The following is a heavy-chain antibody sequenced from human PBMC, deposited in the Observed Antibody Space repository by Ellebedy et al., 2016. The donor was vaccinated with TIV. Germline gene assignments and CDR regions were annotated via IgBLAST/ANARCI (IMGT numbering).Heavy chain of an antibody. Sequence: SETLSLXXAVYGGSFSGYYWSWIRQPPGKGLEWIGEINHSGSTNYNPSLKSRVTISVDTSKNQFSLKLSSVTAADTAVYYCARGLWSFDYWGQGTLVTVSS. CDR3: ARGLWSFDY. J-gene: IGHJ4*02. D-gene: IGHD3-16*01. CDR1: GGSFSGYY. V-gene: IGHV4-34*01. CDR2: INHSGST.